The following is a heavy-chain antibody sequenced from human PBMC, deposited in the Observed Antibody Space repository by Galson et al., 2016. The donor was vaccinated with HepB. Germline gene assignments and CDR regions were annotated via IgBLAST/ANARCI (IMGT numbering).Heavy chain of an antibody. CDR3: ARDVTPYYYDSSVYGMDV. J-gene: IGHJ6*02. V-gene: IGHV1-3*01. CDR2: INAGNGKT. Sequence: SVKVSCKASGYTFISYPIHWVRQAPGQRPEWLGWINAGNGKTEYSQRFQGRVTIIRDTSASTDYMELSSLTSEDTAVYYCARDVTPYYYDSSVYGMDVWGQGTTVTVSS. D-gene: IGHD3-22*01. CDR1: GYTFISYP.